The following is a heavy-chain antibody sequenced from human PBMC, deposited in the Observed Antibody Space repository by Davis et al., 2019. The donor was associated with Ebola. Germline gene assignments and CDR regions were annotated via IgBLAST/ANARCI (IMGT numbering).Heavy chain of an antibody. Sequence: PGGSLRLSCAASGFTFSSYSMNWVRQAPEKGLEWLSYISSSSSTTYYADSVKGRFTISRDNSKNTLYLQMNSLRAEDTAVYYCARFRSGSYLADAFDIWGQGTMVNVSS. CDR2: ISSSSSTT. V-gene: IGHV3-48*01. D-gene: IGHD1-26*01. CDR1: GFTFSSYS. J-gene: IGHJ3*02. CDR3: ARFRSGSYLADAFDI.